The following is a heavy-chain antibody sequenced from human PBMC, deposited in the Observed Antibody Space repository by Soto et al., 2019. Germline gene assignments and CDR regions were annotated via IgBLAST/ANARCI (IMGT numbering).Heavy chain of an antibody. D-gene: IGHD6-13*01. V-gene: IGHV4-31*03. CDR3: ASRIAAAGAEYFQH. J-gene: IGHJ1*01. CDR1: GGSISSGGYY. Sequence: QVQLQESGPGLVKPSQTLSLTCTVSGGSISSGGYYWSWIRQHPGKGLEWIGYIYYSGSTYYNPSLSSRVTITVDTSKSQFSRKLGSVTAADTAVYYCASRIAAAGAEYFQHWGQGTLVTVSS. CDR2: IYYSGST.